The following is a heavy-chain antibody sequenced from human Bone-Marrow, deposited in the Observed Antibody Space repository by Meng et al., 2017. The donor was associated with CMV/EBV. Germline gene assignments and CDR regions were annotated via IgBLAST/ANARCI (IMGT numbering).Heavy chain of an antibody. CDR2: ISGSGGST. CDR1: GFTFSSYA. CDR3: AKVFCGGGSTSGCSQPYDPFDY. J-gene: IGHJ4*02. V-gene: IGHV3-23*01. D-gene: IGHD2-21*01. Sequence: GESLKISCAASGFTFSSYAMHWVRQAPGKGLEWVSAISGSGGSTYDADSVKGRFTISRDNSKNTLYLQMNSLRAEDTAVYYCAKVFCGGGSTSGCSQPYDPFDYWGQGTLVTVSS.